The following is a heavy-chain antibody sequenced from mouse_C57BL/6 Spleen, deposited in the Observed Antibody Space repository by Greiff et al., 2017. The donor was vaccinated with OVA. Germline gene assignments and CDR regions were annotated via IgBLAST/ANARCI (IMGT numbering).Heavy chain of an antibody. J-gene: IGHJ3*01. Sequence: EVQLQQSGPELVKPGASVKISCKASGYTFTDYYMNWVKQSHGKSLEWIGDINPNNGGTSYNQKFKGKATLTVDKSSSTAYMELRSLTSEDSAVYYCAREGGVWTWFAYWGQGTLVTVSA. CDR2: INPNNGGT. CDR1: GYTFTDYY. D-gene: IGHD2-10*02. CDR3: AREGGVWTWFAY. V-gene: IGHV1-26*01.